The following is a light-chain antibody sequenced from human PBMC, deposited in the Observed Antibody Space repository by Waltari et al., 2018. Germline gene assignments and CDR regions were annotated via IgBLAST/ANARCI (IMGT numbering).Light chain of an antibody. J-gene: IGKJ1*01. CDR1: QSVSSN. CDR3: QQYNNWPPWT. CDR2: GAS. Sequence: EIVMTQSPATLSVSPGERAALACRANQSVSSNLAWYQQKPGQAPRLLIYGASTRATGIPARFSGGGSGTEFTLTISSLQSEDFAVYYCQQYNNWPPWTFGQGTKVEIK. V-gene: IGKV3-15*01.